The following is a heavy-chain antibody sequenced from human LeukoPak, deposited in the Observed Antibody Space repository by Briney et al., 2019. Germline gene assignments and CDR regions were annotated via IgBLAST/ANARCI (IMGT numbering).Heavy chain of an antibody. CDR1: GYTFTSYD. Sequence: ASVKVSCKASGYTFTSYDINWVRQATGQGLEWMGWMNPNSGNTGYAQKFQGRVTITRNTSISTAYMELSSLRSEDTAVYYCARGLYYDFWSGYLWLSNYYYYMDVWGKGTTVTVSS. D-gene: IGHD3-3*01. CDR2: MNPNSGNT. CDR3: ARGLYYDFWSGYLWLSNYYYYMDV. J-gene: IGHJ6*03. V-gene: IGHV1-8*03.